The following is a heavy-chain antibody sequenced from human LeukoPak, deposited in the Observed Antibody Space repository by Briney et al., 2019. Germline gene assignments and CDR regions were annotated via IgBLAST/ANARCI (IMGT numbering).Heavy chain of an antibody. D-gene: IGHD3-9*01. J-gene: IGHJ4*02. CDR3: ARLDYDILTGYYKPFDY. CDR2: IYYSGST. Sequence: PSETLSLTCTVSGGSISSYYWSWIRQPPGKGLEWIGCIYYSGSTNYNPSLKSRVTISVDTSKNQFPLKLSSVTAADTAVYYCARLDYDILTGYYKPFDYWGQGTLVTVSS. V-gene: IGHV4-59*08. CDR1: GGSISSYY.